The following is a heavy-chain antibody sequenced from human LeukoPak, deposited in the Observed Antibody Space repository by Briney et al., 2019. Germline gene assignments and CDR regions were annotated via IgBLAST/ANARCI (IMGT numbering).Heavy chain of an antibody. J-gene: IGHJ4*02. CDR2: ISGSGDNT. Sequence: GGSLRLSCAASGFTFSSYAMSWVRQAPGKGLEWVSGISGSGDNTYYADSVKGRFTISRDNSKNTLYVQVNSLGTEDTAAYYCAKGSYYDSSGSFYFGYWGQGTLVTVSS. CDR3: AKGSYYDSSGSFYFGY. V-gene: IGHV3-23*01. CDR1: GFTFSSYA. D-gene: IGHD3-22*01.